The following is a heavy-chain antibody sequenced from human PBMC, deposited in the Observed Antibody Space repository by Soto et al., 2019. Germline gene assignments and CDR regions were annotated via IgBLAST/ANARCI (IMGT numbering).Heavy chain of an antibody. D-gene: IGHD2-21*02. J-gene: IGHJ6*02. V-gene: IGHV4-30-4*01. CDR1: GGSISSGDYY. CDR2: IYYSVST. CDR3: ARGGTAPGGTEV. Sequence: SETLSLTCTVSGGSISSGDYYWSWILHPPGKGLEWIGYIYYSVSTYYNPSLKSRVTISVDTSKNQFSLKLSSVTAADTAVYYCARGGTAPGGTEVWGHGKTVLVS.